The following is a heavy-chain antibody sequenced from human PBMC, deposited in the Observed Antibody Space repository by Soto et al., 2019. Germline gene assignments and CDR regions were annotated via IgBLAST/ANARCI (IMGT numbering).Heavy chain of an antibody. J-gene: IGHJ5*02. CDR1: GGSISSGGYY. CDR2: IYYSGST. Sequence: SETLSLTCTVSGGSISSGGYYWSWIRQHPGKGLEWIGYIYYSGSTYYNPSLRSRVTISVDKSKNQFSLHLSSVTAADSAVYYCARTSGGTYSFDPWGQGTLVTVSS. D-gene: IGHD3-10*01. CDR3: ARTSGGTYSFDP. V-gene: IGHV4-31*03.